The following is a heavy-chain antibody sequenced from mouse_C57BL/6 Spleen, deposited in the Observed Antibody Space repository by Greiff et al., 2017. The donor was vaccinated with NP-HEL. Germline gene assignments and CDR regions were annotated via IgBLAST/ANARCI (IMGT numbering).Heavy chain of an antibody. CDR3: ARYGYDSFDY. V-gene: IGHV5-17*01. J-gene: IGHJ2*01. CDR1: GFTFSDYG. CDR2: ISSGSSTI. Sequence: EVMLVESGGGLVKPGGSLKLSCAASGFTFSDYGMHWVRQAPEKGLEWVAYISSGSSTIYYADTVKGRFTISRDNAKNTLSLQMTSLRSEDTAMYYCARYGYDSFDYWGQGTTLTVSS. D-gene: IGHD2-2*01.